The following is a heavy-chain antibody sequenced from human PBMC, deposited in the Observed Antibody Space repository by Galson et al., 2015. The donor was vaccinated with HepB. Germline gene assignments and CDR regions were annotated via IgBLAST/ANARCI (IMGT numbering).Heavy chain of an antibody. D-gene: IGHD6-19*01. CDR2: INTNTGNP. CDR3: ARGHPWLVQFWYFDL. J-gene: IGHJ2*01. CDR1: GYTFTSYA. V-gene: IGHV7-4-1*02. Sequence: SVKVSCKASGYTFTSYAMNWVRQAPGQGLEWMGWINTNTGNPTYAQGFTGRFVFSLDTSVSTAYLQISSLKAEDTAVYYCARGHPWLVQFWYFDLWGRGTLVTVSS.